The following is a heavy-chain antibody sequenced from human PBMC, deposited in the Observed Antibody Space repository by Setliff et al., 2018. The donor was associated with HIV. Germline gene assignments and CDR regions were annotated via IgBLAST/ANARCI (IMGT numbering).Heavy chain of an antibody. J-gene: IGHJ4*02. V-gene: IGHV1-69*11. CDR2: ISAILGPA. D-gene: IGHD3-3*02. CDR3: ARGLGNFVPDLIGYFDY. Sequence: GASVKVSCKASGYTFINYGISWVRQAPGQGLEWMGWISAILGPANYAQKFQGRVTITAGEYTTTSYMELRNLRSEDTAIYYCARGLGNFVPDLIGYFDYWGQGTLVTVSS. CDR1: GYTFINYG.